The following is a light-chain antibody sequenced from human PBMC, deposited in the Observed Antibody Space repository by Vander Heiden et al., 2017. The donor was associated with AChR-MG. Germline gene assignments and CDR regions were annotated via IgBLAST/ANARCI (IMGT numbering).Light chain of an antibody. CDR1: QYISSH. CDR2: GAS. CDR3: QQSYTYPLT. Sequence: IQMTQSPSSLSASIGDSVTITCRASQYISSHLNWYQEKVGKAPKLLIFGASSLRSGVPSRFSGSESGAVFTLTITNLQPDDFAIYYCQQSYTYPLTFGGGTRVEIK. J-gene: IGKJ4*01. V-gene: IGKV1-39*01.